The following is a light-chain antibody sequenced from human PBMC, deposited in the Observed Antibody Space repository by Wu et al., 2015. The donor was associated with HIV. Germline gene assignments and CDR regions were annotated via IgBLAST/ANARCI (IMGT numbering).Light chain of an antibody. CDR1: ESVSSN. CDR2: GAS. J-gene: IGKJ4*01. Sequence: ETVMTQSPATLSVPPGERATLSCRATESVSSNLAWYQQKPGQRPRLLIYGASTRATGVPARFSGGGSGTEFTLTISSMQSEDFAVYYCQQHNNWPPLTFGEDQGGDQT. CDR3: QQHNNWPPLT. V-gene: IGKV3-15*01.